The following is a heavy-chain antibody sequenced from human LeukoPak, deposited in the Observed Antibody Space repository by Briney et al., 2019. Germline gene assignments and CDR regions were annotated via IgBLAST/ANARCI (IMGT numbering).Heavy chain of an antibody. CDR3: ARVLAIFGLDTTDFYMDV. D-gene: IGHD3/OR15-3a*01. J-gene: IGHJ6*03. Sequence: PSETLSLTCAVSGASISSHYWSWIRQPPGKGLEWIGYTNGSISDNPSLKSRVAVSVDPSQNQVSLSLTSVTAADTAVYYCARVLAIFGLDTTDFYMDVWGKGTTVTVSS. CDR1: GASISSHY. CDR2: TNGSI. V-gene: IGHV4-59*11.